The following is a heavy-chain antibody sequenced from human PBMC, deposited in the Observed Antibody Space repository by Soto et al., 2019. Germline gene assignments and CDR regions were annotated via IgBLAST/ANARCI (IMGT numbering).Heavy chain of an antibody. CDR3: AKGRSYYYYYGVDV. V-gene: IGHV3-30*18. CDR1: GFTFSSYG. CDR2: ISYDGSNK. Sequence: GGSLRLSCAASGFTFSSYGMHWVRQAPGKGLEWVAVISYDGSNKYYADSVKGRFTIPRDNSKNTLYLQMNSLRAEDMALYYCAKGRSYYYYYGVDVWGQGTTVTVSS. J-gene: IGHJ6*02.